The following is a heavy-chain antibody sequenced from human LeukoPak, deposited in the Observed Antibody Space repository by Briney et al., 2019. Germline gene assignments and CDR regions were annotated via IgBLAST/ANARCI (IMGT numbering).Heavy chain of an antibody. D-gene: IGHD6-19*01. CDR2: ISSSSSYI. V-gene: IGHV3-21*04. J-gene: IGHJ4*02. Sequence: GGSLRLSCAASGFTFSSYSMNWVRQAPGKGLEWVSSISSSSSYIYYADSVKGRFTISRDNAKNSLYLQMNSLRDEDTAVYYCARDSYSSGWLAPFDYWGQGTLVTVSS. CDR1: GFTFSSYS. CDR3: ARDSYSSGWLAPFDY.